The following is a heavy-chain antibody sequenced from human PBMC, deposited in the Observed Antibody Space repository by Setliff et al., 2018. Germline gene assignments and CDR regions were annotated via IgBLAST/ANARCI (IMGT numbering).Heavy chain of an antibody. J-gene: IGHJ4*02. Sequence: SETLSLTCTVSGGSISSSSHYWGWIRQPPGKGLEWIGSICYTGSTYYNPSLKSRVTMSVDTSKRQFSLKLGSATAADTAVYYCARDMGQPYYFESWGLGTLVTV. D-gene: IGHD1-1*01. V-gene: IGHV4-39*07. CDR2: ICYTGST. CDR1: GGSISSSSHY. CDR3: ARDMGQPYYFES.